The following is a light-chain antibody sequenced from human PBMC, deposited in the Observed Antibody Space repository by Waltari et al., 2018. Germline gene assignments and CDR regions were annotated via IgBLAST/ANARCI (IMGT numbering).Light chain of an antibody. CDR3: ALYMGSGIWV. J-gene: IGLJ3*02. Sequence: QTVVTQEPSWSVSPGGTVTLTCALSSGSLSTTSYATWYQQTPGQAPRTLVYKANARSSGVPDRFSGSILGNTAALTITGAQADDESDYYCALYMGSGIWVFGGGTRLTVL. CDR1: SGSLSTTSY. V-gene: IGLV8-61*01. CDR2: KAN.